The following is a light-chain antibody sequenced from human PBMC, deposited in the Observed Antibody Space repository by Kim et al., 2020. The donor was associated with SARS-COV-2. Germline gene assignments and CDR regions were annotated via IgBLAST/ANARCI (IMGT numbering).Light chain of an antibody. CDR1: SGDVGRDKY. CDR2: DVS. CDR3: SSFARGGTLL. V-gene: IGLV2-14*03. J-gene: IGLJ2*01. Sequence: GQSFSISCTGTSGDVGRDKYVSWYQQHPGKVPQVIIFDVSDRPSGVSNRFSASKSGNTASLTISGLQAEDEADYYCSSFARGGTLLFGGGTQLTVL.